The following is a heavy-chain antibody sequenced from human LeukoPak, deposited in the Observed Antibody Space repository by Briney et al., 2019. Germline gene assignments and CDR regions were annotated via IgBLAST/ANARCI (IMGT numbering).Heavy chain of an antibody. V-gene: IGHV1-46*01. Sequence: ASVKVSCKASGYTFTSYYMHWVRQAPGQGLEWMGIINPSGGSTSYAQKFQGRVTMTRDTSTSTVCMELSSLRSEDTAVYYCARGGVYYDSSGYYWGFDYWGQGTLVTVSS. CDR1: GYTFTSYY. CDR3: ARGGVYYDSSGYYWGFDY. J-gene: IGHJ4*02. CDR2: INPSGGST. D-gene: IGHD3-22*01.